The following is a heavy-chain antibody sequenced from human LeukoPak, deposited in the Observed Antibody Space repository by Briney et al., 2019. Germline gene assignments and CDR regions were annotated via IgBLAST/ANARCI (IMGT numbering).Heavy chain of an antibody. V-gene: IGHV3-23*01. J-gene: IGHJ3*02. CDR3: AKAFRIVGIGNPDDAYI. Sequence: PGGSLRLSCAASGFTFNKYAMNWVRQAPGKGLEWISSIAGTGGSTYYADSVKGRFTISRDNSENTLYLQMNSLRAEDSAIYYCAKAFRIVGIGNPDDAYIWGQGTVVTVSS. CDR2: IAGTGGST. CDR1: GFTFNKYA. D-gene: IGHD1-26*01.